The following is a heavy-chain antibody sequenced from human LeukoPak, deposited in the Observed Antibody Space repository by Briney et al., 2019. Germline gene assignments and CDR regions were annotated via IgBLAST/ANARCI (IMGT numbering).Heavy chain of an antibody. J-gene: IGHJ4*02. D-gene: IGHD5-18*01. V-gene: IGHV3-30-3*01. CDR2: ISYDGSNK. CDR3: ARGGYSYGYALDY. CDR1: GFTFSSYA. Sequence: GGSLRLSCAASGFTFSSYAMHWVRQAPGKGLEWVAVISYDGSNKYYADSVKGRFTISRDNSKNTLYLQMNSLRAEDTAVYYCARGGYSYGYALDYWGQGTLVTVSS.